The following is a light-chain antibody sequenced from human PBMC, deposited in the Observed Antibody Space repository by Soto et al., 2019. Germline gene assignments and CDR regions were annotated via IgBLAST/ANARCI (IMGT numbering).Light chain of an antibody. Sequence: DIQMTQSPSSLSASVGDRVTITCRASHSISSNLNWYQQKPGKAPKLLIYAASNLLSGVPSTFSGSGSGTDFTLTISSLQPEDFATYYCQQSHSIPWTFGQGTKVDI. J-gene: IGKJ1*01. CDR3: QQSHSIPWT. CDR1: HSISSN. CDR2: AAS. V-gene: IGKV1-39*01.